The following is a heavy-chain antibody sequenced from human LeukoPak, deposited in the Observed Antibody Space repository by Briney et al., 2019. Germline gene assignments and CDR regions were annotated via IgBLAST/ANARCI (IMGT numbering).Heavy chain of an antibody. CDR3: ARENYADLFDY. CDR1: GFTFKNYN. J-gene: IGHJ4*02. Sequence: GGSLRLPCAASGFTFKNYNMHWVRQAPGKGLECISYISSSSSSIYSADSVQGRFTVSRDNAKNSLFLQMNSLRAEDTAVYYCARENYADLFDYWGQGTLVTVSS. V-gene: IGHV3-48*01. D-gene: IGHD3-16*01. CDR2: ISSSSSSI.